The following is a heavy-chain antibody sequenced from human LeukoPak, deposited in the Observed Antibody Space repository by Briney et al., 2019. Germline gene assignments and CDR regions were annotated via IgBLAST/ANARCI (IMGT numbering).Heavy chain of an antibody. D-gene: IGHD1-26*01. Sequence: SETLSLTCSVSGGSISSSTYHWGWIRQPPGKGLEWLGKIQYSGSSYYSPSLRSRVTISVDTSKNTFSLILNSVTASDAAVYYCARRRSVGNTGIYFDYWGQGIPVTVSS. V-gene: IGHV4-39*02. CDR3: ARRRSVGNTGIYFDY. CDR1: GGSISSSTYH. CDR2: IQYSGSS. J-gene: IGHJ4*02.